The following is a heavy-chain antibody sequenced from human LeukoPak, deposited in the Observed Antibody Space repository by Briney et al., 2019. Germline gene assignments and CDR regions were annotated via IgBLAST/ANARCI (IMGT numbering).Heavy chain of an antibody. V-gene: IGHV3-21*01. Sequence: GGSLRLSCAASRFTFSSYSMNWVRQAPGKGLEWVSSISSSSSYIYYADSVKGRFTISRDNAKNSLYLQMNSLRAEDTAVYYCARERGITMVRGAHRGFDYWGQGTLVTVSS. CDR1: RFTFSSYS. CDR3: ARERGITMVRGAHRGFDY. D-gene: IGHD3-10*01. J-gene: IGHJ4*02. CDR2: ISSSSSYI.